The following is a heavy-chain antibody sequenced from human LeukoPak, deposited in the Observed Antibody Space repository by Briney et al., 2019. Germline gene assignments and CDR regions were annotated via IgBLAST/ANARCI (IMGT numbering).Heavy chain of an antibody. V-gene: IGHV6-1*01. Sequence: SQTLSLTCAISGDSFSTNSAAWNWIRQSPSRGLEWLGRTYYKSKWYNNYAVSVKSRITINPHTSKNQFSLHLNSVTPEDTAVYYCARGDIALDYWGQGALVTVSS. CDR2: TYYKSKWYN. J-gene: IGHJ4*02. CDR3: ARGDIALDY. D-gene: IGHD5-12*01. CDR1: GDSFSTNSAA.